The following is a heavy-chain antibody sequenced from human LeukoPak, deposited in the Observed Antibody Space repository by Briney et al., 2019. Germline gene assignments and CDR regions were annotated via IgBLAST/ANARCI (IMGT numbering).Heavy chain of an antibody. CDR3: ARVLTGFGEFKECWFDP. CDR1: GGSVSSGSYY. CDR2: IYYSGST. Sequence: SETLSLTCTVSGGSVSSGSYYWSWIRQPPGKGLEWIGYIYYSGSTNYNPSLKSRVTISVDTSKNQFSLKLSSVTAADTAVYYCARVLTGFGEFKECWFDPWGQGTLVTVSS. V-gene: IGHV4-61*01. J-gene: IGHJ5*02. D-gene: IGHD3-10*01.